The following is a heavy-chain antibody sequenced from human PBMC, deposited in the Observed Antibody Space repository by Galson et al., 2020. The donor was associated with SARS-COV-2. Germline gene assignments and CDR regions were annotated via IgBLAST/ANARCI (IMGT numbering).Heavy chain of an antibody. D-gene: IGHD3-9*01. Sequence: GGSLRLSCAASGFTFSSYGMHWVRQAPGKGLEWVAVIWYDGSNKYYADSVKGRFTISRDNSKNTLYLQMNSLRAEDTAVYYCARPSLRYVDWSNIGADAFDIWGQGTMVTVSS. J-gene: IGHJ3*02. CDR2: IWYDGSNK. CDR1: GFTFSSYG. V-gene: IGHV3-33*01. CDR3: ARPSLRYVDWSNIGADAFDI.